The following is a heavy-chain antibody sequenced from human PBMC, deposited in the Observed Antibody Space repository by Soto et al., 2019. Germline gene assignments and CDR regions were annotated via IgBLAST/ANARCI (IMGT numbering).Heavy chain of an antibody. CDR3: TRAIRLSGDAFDI. V-gene: IGHV3-49*03. D-gene: IGHD3-3*01. CDR1: GFTLSDYP. CDR2: IRTAAYGGTT. J-gene: IGHJ3*02. Sequence: GGSLRLSCTASGFTLSDYPMSWFRQAPGKGLEWVAYIRTAAYGGTTEYAASVRDRFTISRDDSESIASLQMNSLKTEDTAVYFCTRAIRLSGDAFDIWGQGTMVTVSS.